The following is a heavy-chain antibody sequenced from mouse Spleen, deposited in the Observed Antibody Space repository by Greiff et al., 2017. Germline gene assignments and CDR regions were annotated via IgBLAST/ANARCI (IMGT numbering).Heavy chain of an antibody. CDR2: IYPSNGGT. D-gene: IGHD3-3*01. CDR3: AREGLGRGYFDY. Sequence: VQLQQPGTELVKPGASVKLSCKASGYTFTSYWMHWVKQRPGQGLEWIGNIYPSNGGTNYNEKFKSKATLTVDKSSSTAYMQLSSLTSEDSAVYYCAREGLGRGYFDYWGRGTTLTVSS. CDR1: GYTFTSYW. V-gene: IGHV1-53*01. J-gene: IGHJ2*01.